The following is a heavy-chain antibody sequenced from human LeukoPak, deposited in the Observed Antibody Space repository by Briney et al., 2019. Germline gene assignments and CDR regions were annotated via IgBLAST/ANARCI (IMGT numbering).Heavy chain of an antibody. Sequence: SETLSLTCTVSGGSISSGSYYWSWIRQPAGKGLEWIGRIYTSGSTNYNPSLKSRVTISVDTSKNQFSLKLSSVTAADTAVYYCASLQSATVTNYWGQGTLVTVSS. J-gene: IGHJ4*02. CDR3: ASLQSATVTNY. V-gene: IGHV4-61*02. CDR1: GGSISSGSYY. D-gene: IGHD4-17*01. CDR2: IYTSGST.